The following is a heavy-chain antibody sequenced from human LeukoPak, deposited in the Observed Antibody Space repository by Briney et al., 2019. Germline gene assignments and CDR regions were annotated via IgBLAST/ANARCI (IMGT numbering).Heavy chain of an antibody. D-gene: IGHD5-12*01. Sequence: VGSLRLSCAASGFTFRSYWMIWVRQAPGKGLEWVANINQGGSVQYYMDSVKGRFTISRDDAKNSLYVQMNSLRQEDTAVYYGARVEYSGWNLEYWGKVTLVTVSS. CDR1: GFTFRSYW. CDR3: ARVEYSGWNLEY. J-gene: IGHJ4*02. V-gene: IGHV3-7*01. CDR2: INQGGSVQ.